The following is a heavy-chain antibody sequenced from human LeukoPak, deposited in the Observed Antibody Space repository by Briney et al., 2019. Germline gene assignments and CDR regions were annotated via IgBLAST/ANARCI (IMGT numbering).Heavy chain of an antibody. CDR1: GFTFSSYD. J-gene: IGHJ4*02. Sequence: GGSMRLYCAASGFTFSSYDMHWVRQAPGKGLEREAVISYDGSNKYYADSVKGRFTISRDNSRNTLYLQMNSLRAEDTAVYYCARDIYSGYDLEGYYFDYWGQGTLVTVSS. V-gene: IGHV3-30-3*01. D-gene: IGHD5-12*01. CDR3: ARDIYSGYDLEGYYFDY. CDR2: ISYDGSNK.